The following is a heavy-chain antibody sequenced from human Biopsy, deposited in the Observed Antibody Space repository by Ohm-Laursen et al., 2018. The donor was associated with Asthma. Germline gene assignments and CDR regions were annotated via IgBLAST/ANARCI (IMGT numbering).Heavy chain of an antibody. V-gene: IGHV3-30*18. CDR3: AKGRYKWNDGYYGLDV. D-gene: IGHD1-20*01. CDR2: ISYDGSKK. Sequence: SLRLSCAAFGFTFGGYAMNWVRQAPGKGLEWVAVISYDGSKKEYGDSVKGRFTISRDNSKDTVYLQMNSLRAEDTAVYYCAKGRYKWNDGYYGLDVWGQGTTVTVS. CDR1: GFTFGGYA. J-gene: IGHJ6*02.